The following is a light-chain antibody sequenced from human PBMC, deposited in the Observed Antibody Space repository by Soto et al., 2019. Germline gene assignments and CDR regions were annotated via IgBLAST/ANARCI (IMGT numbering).Light chain of an antibody. Sequence: DIQMTQSPSSPSASVGDSVTITCRASQNIETYLNWYQVKPGKAPKLLLSVAPGFQGEVPSYFSGSGSGTDFTLTISSLQPEDFATYYCQQNYNSPRTFGQGTKVEIK. V-gene: IGKV1-39*01. CDR1: QNIETY. J-gene: IGKJ1*01. CDR2: VAP. CDR3: QQNYNSPRT.